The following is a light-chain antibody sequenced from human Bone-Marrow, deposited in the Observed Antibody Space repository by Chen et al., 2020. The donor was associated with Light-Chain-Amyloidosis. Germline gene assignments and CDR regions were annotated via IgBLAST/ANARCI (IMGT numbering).Light chain of an antibody. CDR2: RDT. CDR1: DLPTKY. CDR3: QSAGSRGTYEEI. Sequence: SYELTQPPSVSVSPGQTARITCSGDDLPTKYAYWYQQKPGQAPVLVIHRDTERPSGISERFAGSSSGTTTTLTMSGVQAEDEADYHWQSAGSRGTYEEIVGGGTKLTVL. J-gene: IGLJ2*01. V-gene: IGLV3-25*03.